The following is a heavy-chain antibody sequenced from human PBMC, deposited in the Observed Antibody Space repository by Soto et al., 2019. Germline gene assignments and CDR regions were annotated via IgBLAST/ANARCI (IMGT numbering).Heavy chain of an antibody. V-gene: IGHV4-39*01. CDR3: ASLPDWGSGKR. Sequence: QLQLQESGPGLVKPSETLSLTCTVSGGSISSSSYYWGWIRQPPGKGLEWIGSIYYSGSTYYNPSLKRRVTIAVDTSKNQFSLKLTAVTAADTAVYYCASLPDWGSGKRWGQGTLVTVSS. CDR2: IYYSGST. CDR1: GGSISSSSYY. J-gene: IGHJ4*02. D-gene: IGHD3-10*01.